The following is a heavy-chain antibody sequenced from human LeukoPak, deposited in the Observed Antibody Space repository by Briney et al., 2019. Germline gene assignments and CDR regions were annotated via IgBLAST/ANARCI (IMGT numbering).Heavy chain of an antibody. J-gene: IGHJ6*02. V-gene: IGHV3-23*01. CDR3: ARDMFVVVGVFRPSTRVMDV. Sequence: GGSLRLSCAASGFTFSTYAMSWVRQAPGKGLEWVSAISGSGSSTNYADSVKGRFTISRDNSKNTLDLQMNSLRAEDTAIYYCARDMFVVVGVFRPSTRVMDVWGQGTTVTVSS. D-gene: IGHD2-15*01. CDR1: GFTFSTYA. CDR2: ISGSGSST.